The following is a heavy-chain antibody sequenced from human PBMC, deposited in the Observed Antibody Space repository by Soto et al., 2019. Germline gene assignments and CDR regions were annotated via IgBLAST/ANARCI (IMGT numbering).Heavy chain of an antibody. Sequence: SETLSLTCTVSGGSISSGGYYWSWIRQHPGKGLEWIGYIYYSGSTYYNPSLKSRVTISVDTSKNQFSLELSSVTAADTAVYYCAREGRLGTGDYWGQGTLVTVSS. CDR3: AREGRLGTGDY. CDR2: IYYSGST. V-gene: IGHV4-31*03. J-gene: IGHJ4*02. CDR1: GGSISSGGYY. D-gene: IGHD1-1*01.